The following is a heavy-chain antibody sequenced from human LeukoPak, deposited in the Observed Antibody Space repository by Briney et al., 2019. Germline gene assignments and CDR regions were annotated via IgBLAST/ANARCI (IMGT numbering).Heavy chain of an antibody. V-gene: IGHV4-39*07. Sequence: SETLSLTCTVSGGSISSSSYYWGWIRQPPGKGLEWIRSIYYSGSTYYNPSLKSRVTISVDTSKNQFSLKLSSVTAADTAVYYCARARWGLGYCSSTSCPQPFDYYYYMDVWGKGTTVTVSS. J-gene: IGHJ6*03. CDR3: ARARWGLGYCSSTSCPQPFDYYYYMDV. CDR1: GGSISSSSYY. D-gene: IGHD2-2*01. CDR2: IYYSGST.